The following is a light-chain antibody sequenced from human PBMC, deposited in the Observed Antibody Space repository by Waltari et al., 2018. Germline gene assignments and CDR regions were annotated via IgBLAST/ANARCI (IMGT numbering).Light chain of an antibody. CDR2: DAS. J-gene: IGKJ4*01. CDR1: QSVITY. CDR3: QQRSNWPPFT. V-gene: IGKV3-11*01. Sequence: EVVLTQSPDTLYLSPGVRATLSCRASQSVITYLAWYQQTPGKAPRLLIYDASNRAAGIPARFSGSGSGTDFTLTISSLEPEDFAVYYCQQRSNWPPFTFGGGTKVEIK.